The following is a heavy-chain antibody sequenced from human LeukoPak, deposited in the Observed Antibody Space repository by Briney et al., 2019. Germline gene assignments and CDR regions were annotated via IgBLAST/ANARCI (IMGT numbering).Heavy chain of an antibody. D-gene: IGHD6-13*01. CDR3: ARLGYSVSWTDC. V-gene: IGHV4-39*01. Sequence: PSETLSLTCAISGGSISSSSHYWGWIRQPPGKRLEWIGSIYYSGHTYYSPSLKSRVTISVDTSKNQFSLRLSSVTAADMAVYFCARLGYSVSWTDCWGQGTLVTVSS. J-gene: IGHJ4*02. CDR2: IYYSGHT. CDR1: GGSISSSSHY.